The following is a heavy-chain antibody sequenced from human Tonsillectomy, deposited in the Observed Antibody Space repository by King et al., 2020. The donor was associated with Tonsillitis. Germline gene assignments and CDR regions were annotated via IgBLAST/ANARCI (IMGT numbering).Heavy chain of an antibody. CDR1: GFSLSTSGMC. V-gene: IGHV2-70*01. D-gene: IGHD1-26*01. CDR2: IDWDDDK. J-gene: IGHJ2*01. Sequence: TLKESGPALVKPTQTLTLTCTFSGFSLSTSGMCVSWIRQPPGKALEWVALIDWDDDKYYSTSLKTRLTISKDTSKNQVVLTMTNMDPVDTATYYCARAPYSGSRYWYFDLWGRGTLVTVSS. CDR3: ARAPYSGSRYWYFDL.